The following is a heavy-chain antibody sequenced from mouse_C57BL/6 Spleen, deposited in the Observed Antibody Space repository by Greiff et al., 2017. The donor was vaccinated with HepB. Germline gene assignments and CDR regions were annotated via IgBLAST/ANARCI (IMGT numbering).Heavy chain of an antibody. CDR2: INPSTGGT. J-gene: IGHJ4*01. CDR3: ATGANSYAMDY. D-gene: IGHD3-1*01. CDR1: GYSFTGYY. V-gene: IGHV1-42*01. Sequence: VQLQQSGPELVKPGASVKISCKASGYSFTGYYMNWVKQSPEKSLEWIGEINPSTGGTTYNQKFKAKATLTVDKSSSTAYMQLKSLTSEDSAVYYCATGANSYAMDYWGQGTSVTVSS.